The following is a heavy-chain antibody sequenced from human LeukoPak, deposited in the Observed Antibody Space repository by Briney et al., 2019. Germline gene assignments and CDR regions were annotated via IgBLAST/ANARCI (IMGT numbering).Heavy chain of an antibody. J-gene: IGHJ4*02. D-gene: IGHD4-23*01. V-gene: IGHV3-30-3*01. Sequence: GRSLRLSCAASGFTFSSYAMHWVRQAPGKGLEWVAVISYDGSTKYYADSVKGRFTISRDNSKNTLYLQMNSLRAEDTAVYYCARARTVVTPGYFDYWGQGTLVTVSS. CDR1: GFTFSSYA. CDR2: ISYDGSTK. CDR3: ARARTVVTPGYFDY.